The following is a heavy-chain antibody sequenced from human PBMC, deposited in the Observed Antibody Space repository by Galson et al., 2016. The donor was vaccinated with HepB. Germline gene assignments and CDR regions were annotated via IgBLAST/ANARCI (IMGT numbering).Heavy chain of an antibody. V-gene: IGHV4-31*03. CDR3: ARRTTVTKGFDY. J-gene: IGHJ4*02. D-gene: IGHD4-17*01. CDR2: VYHRGNT. CDR1: GDSMSRGDDY. Sequence: TLSLTCTVSGDSMSRGDDYWTWIRQHPGKGLEWIGHVYHRGNTYYNPSLESRVTMSVDTSKKQFALRLNSVTAADTAVYYCARRTTVTKGFDYWGQGALVTVSS.